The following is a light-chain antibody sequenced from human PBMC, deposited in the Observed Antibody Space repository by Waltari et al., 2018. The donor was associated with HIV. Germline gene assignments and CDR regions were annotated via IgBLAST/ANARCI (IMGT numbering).Light chain of an antibody. CDR1: SGDIGTYKY. CDR2: DVN. CDR3: CPYTVNSTGV. V-gene: IGLV2-14*03. Sequence: QSALTQPASVSGSPGQSIAISCTGTSGDIGTYKYVSWYQQHTGKVPKLIIYDVNVRPSGVSDRFSGSKSGNTATLTISGLHSDDEADYYCCPYTVNSTGVFGAGTKITV. J-gene: IGLJ1*01.